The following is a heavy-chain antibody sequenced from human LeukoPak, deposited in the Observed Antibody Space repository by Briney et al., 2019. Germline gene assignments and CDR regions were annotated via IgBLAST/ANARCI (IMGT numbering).Heavy chain of an antibody. CDR1: GYTFTRYY. J-gene: IGHJ6*02. V-gene: IGHV1-46*01. Sequence: ASVKVSCKASGYTFTRYYMHWVRQAPGQGLEWMGIINPSGGSTSYAQKFQGRVTMTRDTSTSTVYMELSSLRSDDTAVYYCARQRPGYYYGMDVWGQGTTVTVSS. D-gene: IGHD1-14*01. CDR3: ARQRPGYYYGMDV. CDR2: INPSGGST.